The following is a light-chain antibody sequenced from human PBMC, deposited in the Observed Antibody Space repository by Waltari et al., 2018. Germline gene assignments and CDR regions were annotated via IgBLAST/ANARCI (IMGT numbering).Light chain of an antibody. CDR2: GAT. V-gene: IGKV3-20*01. J-gene: IGKJ2*01. CDR1: QSVSSNY. CDR3: QQCGSSPRYT. Sequence: EIVLTQSPGPLSLSPGERATLSCRASQSVSSNYLAWYQQKPGQAPRLLIYGATSRATGIPDRFSGSGSGTDFTLTISRLEPEDFAVYYCQQCGSSPRYTFGQGTKLEIK.